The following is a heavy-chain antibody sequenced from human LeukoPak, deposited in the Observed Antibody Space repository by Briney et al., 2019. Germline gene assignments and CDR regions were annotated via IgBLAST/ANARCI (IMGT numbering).Heavy chain of an antibody. V-gene: IGHV3-43*02. J-gene: IGHJ4*02. CDR2: ISGDGGST. CDR3: ARGVGQQPHY. CDR1: GCTFDDYA. D-gene: IGHD3-10*01. Sequence: GGYLRLSCAASGCTFDDYAMHWVRQAPGKGLEWVSLISGDGGSTYYADSVKGRFTISRDNSKNSLYLQMNSLRTEDTALYYCARGVGQQPHYWGQGTLVTVSS.